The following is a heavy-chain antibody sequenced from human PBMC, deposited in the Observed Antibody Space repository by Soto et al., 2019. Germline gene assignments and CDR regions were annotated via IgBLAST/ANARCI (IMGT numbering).Heavy chain of an antibody. V-gene: IGHV4-59*01. D-gene: IGHD6-19*01. CDR2: IYYSRST. J-gene: IGHJ5*02. Sequence: PSETLSLTCTVSGGSISSYYWSWIRQPPGKGLEWIGYIYYSRSTNYNPSLKSRVTISVDTSKNQFSLKLSSVTAADTAVYYCARSQQWLIDWFDPWGQGTLVTVSS. CDR3: ARSQQWLIDWFDP. CDR1: GGSISSYY.